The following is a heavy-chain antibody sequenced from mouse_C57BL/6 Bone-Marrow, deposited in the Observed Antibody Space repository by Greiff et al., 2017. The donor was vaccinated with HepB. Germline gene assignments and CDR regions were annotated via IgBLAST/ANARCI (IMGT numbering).Heavy chain of an antibody. CDR3: ARPVVGGDFDY. D-gene: IGHD1-1*01. J-gene: IGHJ2*01. CDR2: IDPNSGGT. V-gene: IGHV1-72*01. CDR1: GYTFTSYW. Sequence: QVQLQQPGAELVRPGTSVKLSCKASGYTFTSYWMHWVKQRPGQGLEWIGRIDPNSGGTKYNEKFKSKATLTVDKPSSTDYMQLSSLTSEDSAVYYCARPVVGGDFDYWGQGTTLTVSS.